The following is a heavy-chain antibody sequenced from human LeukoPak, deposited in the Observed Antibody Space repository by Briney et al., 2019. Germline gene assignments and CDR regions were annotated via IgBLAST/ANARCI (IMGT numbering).Heavy chain of an antibody. CDR1: GGSISPYY. CDR3: ARDRYGGIIDY. CDR2: IYSSGST. D-gene: IGHD4-17*01. Sequence: SETLSLTCTVSGGSISPYYWSWIRQPAGKGLEWIGRIYSSGSTNYNPSLKSRVTMPVDTSMNRFSLKLSSVTAADTAVYFCARDRYGGIIDYWGQGTLVTVSS. V-gene: IGHV4-4*07. J-gene: IGHJ4*02.